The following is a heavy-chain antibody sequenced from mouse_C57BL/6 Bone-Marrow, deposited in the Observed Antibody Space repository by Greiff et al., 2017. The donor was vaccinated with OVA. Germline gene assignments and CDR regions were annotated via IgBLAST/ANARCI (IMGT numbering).Heavy chain of an antibody. J-gene: IGHJ3*01. CDR1: GYTFTDYE. CDR3: TRKGSNDAFAY. CDR2: IDPETGGT. V-gene: IGHV1-15*01. Sequence: VQLQQSGAELVRPGASVTLSCKASGYTFTDYEMHWVKQTPVHGLEWIGAIDPETGGTAYNQKFKGKAILTADKSSSTAYMALRSLTSEDSAVYYCTRKGSNDAFAYWGQGTLVTVSA. D-gene: IGHD2-12*01.